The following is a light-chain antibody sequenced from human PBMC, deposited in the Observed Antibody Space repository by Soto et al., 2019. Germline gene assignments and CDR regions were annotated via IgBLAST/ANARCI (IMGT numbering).Light chain of an antibody. Sequence: QSVLTQPASVSGSPGQSITISCTGTSSDVGSYNLVSWHQQHPGKAPKLMIYEGSKRPSGVSNRFSGSKSGNTASLTISGLQAEDEADYYCCSYAGSSTDVVFGGGTQLTVL. V-gene: IGLV2-23*01. CDR3: CSYAGSSTDVV. CDR1: SSDVGSYNL. J-gene: IGLJ2*01. CDR2: EGS.